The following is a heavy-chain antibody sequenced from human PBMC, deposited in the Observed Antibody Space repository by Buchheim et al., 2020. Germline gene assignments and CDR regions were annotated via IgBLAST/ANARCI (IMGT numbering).Heavy chain of an antibody. Sequence: QLQLQESGPGLVKPSETLSLTCTVSGGSISSSSYSWGWIRQPPGKGLEWIGTIYYGGSTYYNPSLKSRVTISVATSKNQFSLKLSSVTAADTAVYYCARRDVTAVAGQEVDYWGQGTL. D-gene: IGHD6-19*01. V-gene: IGHV4-39*01. CDR3: ARRDVTAVAGQEVDY. CDR1: GGSISSSSYS. CDR2: IYYGGST. J-gene: IGHJ4*02.